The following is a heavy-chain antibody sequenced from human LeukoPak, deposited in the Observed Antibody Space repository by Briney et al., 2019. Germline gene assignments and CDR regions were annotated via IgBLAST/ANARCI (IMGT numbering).Heavy chain of an antibody. Sequence: SETLSLTCAVSGYSISSGYYWGWIRQPPGKGLEWIGSIYHSGSTYYNPSLKSRVTISVDTSKNQFSLKLSSVTAADTAVYYRARGLFGESYDYWGQGTLVTVSS. CDR2: IYHSGST. J-gene: IGHJ4*02. CDR1: GYSISSGYY. V-gene: IGHV4-38-2*01. CDR3: ARGLFGESYDY. D-gene: IGHD3-10*02.